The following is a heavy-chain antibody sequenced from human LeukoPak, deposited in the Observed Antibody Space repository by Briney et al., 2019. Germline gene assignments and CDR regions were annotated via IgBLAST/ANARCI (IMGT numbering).Heavy chain of an antibody. D-gene: IGHD6-13*01. Sequence: GSLRLSCAAPGFTSSTYWMHWVRPAPGKGLVWVSRINTDGKIITYADSVKGRFTISRDNAKNTVYLQMNSLRAEDTAVYYCVAGIGNYWGQGTLVTVSS. CDR2: INTDGKII. V-gene: IGHV3-74*03. CDR3: VAGIGNY. J-gene: IGHJ4*02. CDR1: GFTSSTYW.